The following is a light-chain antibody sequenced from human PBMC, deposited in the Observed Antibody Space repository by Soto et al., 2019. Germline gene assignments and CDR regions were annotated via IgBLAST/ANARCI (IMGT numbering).Light chain of an antibody. CDR3: AAWDDSLNGYV. V-gene: IGLV1-36*01. CDR2: YDD. CDR1: SSNIGNNA. J-gene: IGLJ1*01. Sequence: SVLTQPPSVSEAPRQRVTISCSGSSSNIGNNAVNWYQQLPGKAPKLLIYYDDLLPSGVSDRFSGSKSGTSASLAIIGLQSEDEADYYCAAWDDSLNGYVFGTGTKLTVL.